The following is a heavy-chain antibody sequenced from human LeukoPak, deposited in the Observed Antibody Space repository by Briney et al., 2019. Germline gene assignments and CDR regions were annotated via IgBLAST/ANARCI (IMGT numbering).Heavy chain of an antibody. J-gene: IGHJ4*02. CDR1: GFTFSSYG. V-gene: IGHV3-30*03. CDR2: ISYDGSNK. D-gene: IGHD6-19*01. Sequence: GGSLRLSCAASGFTFSSYGINWVRQAPGKGLEWVAVISYDGSNKYYADSVKGRFTISRDNSKNTLYLQMNSLRAEDTAVYYCARDLTAGLSNYYFDYWGQGTLVTVSS. CDR3: ARDLTAGLSNYYFDY.